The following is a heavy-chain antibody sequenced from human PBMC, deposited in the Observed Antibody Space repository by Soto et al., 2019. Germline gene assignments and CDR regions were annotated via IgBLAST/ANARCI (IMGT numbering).Heavy chain of an antibody. Sequence: GGSLRLSCAASGFTFSSYAMSWVRQAPGKGLEWVSAISGSGGSTYYADSVKGRFIISRDNSKNTLYLQMNSLRAEDTAVYYCAKDRAMIVVGYYFDYWGQGTLVTVSS. CDR2: ISGSGGST. D-gene: IGHD3-22*01. CDR3: AKDRAMIVVGYYFDY. CDR1: GFTFSSYA. J-gene: IGHJ4*02. V-gene: IGHV3-23*01.